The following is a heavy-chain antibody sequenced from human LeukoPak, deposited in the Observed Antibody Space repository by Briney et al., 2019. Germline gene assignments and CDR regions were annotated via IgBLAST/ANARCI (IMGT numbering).Heavy chain of an antibody. CDR1: GFTVSSNY. Sequence: GESLRLSCVASGFTVSSNYMNWVRQAPGKGLEWLSVIYSGGSTYYADSVKGRFTISRDTSKNTVYLQMNSLRDEDTAVYYCARAPGSGIWGQGTMVTVSS. J-gene: IGHJ3*02. V-gene: IGHV3-66*02. CDR2: IYSGGST. CDR3: ARAPGSGI. D-gene: IGHD1-26*01.